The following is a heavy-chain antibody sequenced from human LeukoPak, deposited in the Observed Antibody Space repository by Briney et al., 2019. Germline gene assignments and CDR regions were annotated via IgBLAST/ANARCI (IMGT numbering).Heavy chain of an antibody. D-gene: IGHD3-16*01. CDR1: GGSISSSNW. CDR3: ATLGFGNWFDP. Sequence: TLSLTCAVSGGSISSSNWWSWVRQPPGKGLEWIGEIYHSGSTNYNPSLKSRVTISVDTSKNQFSLKLSSVTAADTAVYYCATLGFGNWFDPWGQGTLVTVS. CDR2: IYHSGST. V-gene: IGHV4-4*02. J-gene: IGHJ5*02.